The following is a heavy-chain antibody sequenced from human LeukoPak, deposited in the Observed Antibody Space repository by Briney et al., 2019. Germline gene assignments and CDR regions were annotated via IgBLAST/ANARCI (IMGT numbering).Heavy chain of an antibody. CDR3: ARTVKNYYDSSAHYYGMDV. Sequence: SETLSLTCTVSGGSISSYYWSWIRQPPGKGLEWIGYIYYSGSTNYNPSLKSRVTISVDTSKNQFSLELSSVTAADTAVYYCARTVKNYYDSSAHYYGMDVWGQGTTVTVSS. D-gene: IGHD3-22*01. V-gene: IGHV4-59*01. J-gene: IGHJ6*02. CDR1: GGSISSYY. CDR2: IYYSGST.